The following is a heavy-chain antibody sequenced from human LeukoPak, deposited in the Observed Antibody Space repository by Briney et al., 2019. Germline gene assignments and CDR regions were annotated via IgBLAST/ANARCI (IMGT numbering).Heavy chain of an antibody. CDR3: ARGRVSSSTWYSTYYYYFYMDV. Sequence: SETLSLTCSVSDDSTAMYYCTWIRQPPGKGLECFGYVDHTGSANFSPSLNGRVSISRDTTKNLFSLRLRSVTAADTAVYFCARGRVSSSTWYSTYYYYFYMDVWGKGTTVTVSS. D-gene: IGHD1-1*01. V-gene: IGHV4-59*01. CDR2: VDHTGSA. J-gene: IGHJ6*03. CDR1: DDSTAMYY.